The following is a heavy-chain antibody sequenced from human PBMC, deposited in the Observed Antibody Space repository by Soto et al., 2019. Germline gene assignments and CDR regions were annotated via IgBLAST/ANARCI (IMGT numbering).Heavy chain of an antibody. CDR2: IGGGGGTT. CDR1: GFTFSNYA. D-gene: IGHD6-19*01. CDR3: AKIAEAVAGTVYGY. J-gene: IGHJ4*02. V-gene: IGHV3-23*01. Sequence: LRLSCAASGFTFSNYAMGWVRQAPGRGLEWVAAIGGGGGTTYNVDSVKGRFTISRDNSKNTLFLQLNSLRVDDTAVYFCAKIAEAVAGTVYGYWGQGTLVTVSS.